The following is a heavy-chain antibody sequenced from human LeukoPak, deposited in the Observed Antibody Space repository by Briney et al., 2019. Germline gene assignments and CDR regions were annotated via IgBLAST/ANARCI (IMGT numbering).Heavy chain of an antibody. CDR2: ISGSGGST. Sequence: PGGSLRLSCAASGFTSSSYAMSWVRQAPGKGLEWVSAISGSGGSTYYADSVKGRFTISRDNSKNTLYLQMNSLRAEDTAVYYCARVPYYYDSSGYYDYWGQGTLVTVSS. CDR1: GFTSSSYA. D-gene: IGHD3-22*01. J-gene: IGHJ4*02. CDR3: ARVPYYYDSSGYYDY. V-gene: IGHV3-23*01.